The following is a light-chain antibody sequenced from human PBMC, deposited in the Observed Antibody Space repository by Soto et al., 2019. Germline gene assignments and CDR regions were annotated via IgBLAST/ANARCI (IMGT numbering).Light chain of an antibody. J-gene: IGKJ1*01. V-gene: IGKV1-5*03. CDR3: QQYYSFSWT. CDR2: KAS. CDR1: QSIDNW. Sequence: DIQMTQSPSTLSASVGDRVTITCRASQSIDNWLAWYQQKPGKAPKVLIFKASNLQSGVPSRFSGSGSGTEFSLTITSLQPDDFASYYCQQYYSFSWTFGQGTKVEV.